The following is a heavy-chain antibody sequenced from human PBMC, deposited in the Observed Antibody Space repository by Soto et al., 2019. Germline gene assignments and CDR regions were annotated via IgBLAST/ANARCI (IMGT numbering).Heavy chain of an antibody. CDR2: MNPNIGNT. Sequence: GASVKVSCKASGYTFTSYDINWVRQATGQGLEWMGWMNPNIGNTGYAQKFQGRVTMTRDNSTSTAYMELSSLRSEDTAVYYCARDRRTFGLGWFDPRGQGTLVTVSS. CDR1: GYTFTSYD. CDR3: ARDRRTFGLGWFDP. J-gene: IGHJ5*02. D-gene: IGHD3-16*01. V-gene: IGHV1-8*01.